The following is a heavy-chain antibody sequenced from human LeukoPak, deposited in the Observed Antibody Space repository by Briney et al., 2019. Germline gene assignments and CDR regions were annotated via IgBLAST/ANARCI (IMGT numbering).Heavy chain of an antibody. CDR2: IKQDGSEK. CDR1: GFTFSSYW. D-gene: IGHD2-15*01. V-gene: IGHV3-7*03. CDR3: AKSLGVRSDRHGMDV. Sequence: QPGGSLRLSCAASGFTFSSYWMSWVRQAPGKGLEWVANIKQDGSEKYYVDSVKGRFTISRDNAKNSLYLQMNSLRAEDTALYYCAKSLGVRSDRHGMDVWGQGTTVTVSS. J-gene: IGHJ6*02.